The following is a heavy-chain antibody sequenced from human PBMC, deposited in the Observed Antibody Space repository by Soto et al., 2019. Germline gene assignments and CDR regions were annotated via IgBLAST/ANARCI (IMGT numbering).Heavy chain of an antibody. V-gene: IGHV3-23*01. CDR2: ISGSGGST. CDR1: GFTFISYA. CDR3: AKYNWNYVGYDAFDI. Sequence: GGSLRLSCAASGFTFISYAMSWVRQAPGKGLEWVSAISGSGGSTYYADSVKGRFTISRDNSKNTLYLQMNSLRAEDTAVYYCAKYNWNYVGYDAFDIWGQGTMVTVSS. D-gene: IGHD1-7*01. J-gene: IGHJ3*02.